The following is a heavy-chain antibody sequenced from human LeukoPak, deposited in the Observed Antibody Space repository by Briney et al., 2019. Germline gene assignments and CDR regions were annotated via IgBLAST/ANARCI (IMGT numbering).Heavy chain of an antibody. CDR2: ISWNSGSI. J-gene: IGHJ4*02. CDR1: GFTFDDYA. CDR3: AKVGYDSSGYYFDY. V-gene: IGHV3-9*01. D-gene: IGHD3-22*01. Sequence: GGSLRLSCAASGFTFDDYAMHWVRQAPGEGLEGVSGISWNSGSIGYADSVKGRFTISRDNAKNSLYLQMNSLRAEDTALYYCAKVGYDSSGYYFDYWGQGTLVTVSS.